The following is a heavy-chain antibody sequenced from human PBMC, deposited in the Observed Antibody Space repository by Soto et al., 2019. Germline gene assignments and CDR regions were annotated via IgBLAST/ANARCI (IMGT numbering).Heavy chain of an antibody. V-gene: IGHV3-23*01. CDR1: GFTFSSYA. D-gene: IGHD1-26*01. J-gene: IGHJ6*02. CDR3: AKDYSGSYWAVDYGMDV. CDR2: ISGSGGST. Sequence: EVQLLESGGGLVQPGGSLRLSCAASGFTFSSYAMSWVRQAPGKGLEWVSAISGSGGSTYYADSVKGRFTISRDNSKNTLYLQMNSLRAEDTAVYYCAKDYSGSYWAVDYGMDVWGQGTTVTVSS.